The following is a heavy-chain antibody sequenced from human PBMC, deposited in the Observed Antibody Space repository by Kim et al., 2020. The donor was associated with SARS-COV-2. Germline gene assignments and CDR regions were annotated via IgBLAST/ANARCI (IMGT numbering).Heavy chain of an antibody. CDR2: ISGSGGST. CDR3: AKDPPGIAAAGGARWYFDL. CDR1: GFTFSSYA. V-gene: IGHV3-23*01. D-gene: IGHD6-13*01. Sequence: GGSLRLSCAASGFTFSSYAMSWVRQAPGKGLEWVSAISGSGGSTYYADSVKGRFTISRDNSKNTLYLQMNSLRAEDTAVYYCAKDPPGIAAAGGARWYFDLWGRGTLVTVSS. J-gene: IGHJ2*01.